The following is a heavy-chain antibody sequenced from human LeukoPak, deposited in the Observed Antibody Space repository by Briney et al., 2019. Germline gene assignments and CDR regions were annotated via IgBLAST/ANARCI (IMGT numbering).Heavy chain of an antibody. J-gene: IGHJ4*02. CDR3: SRESGPFCPFGY. CDR1: GGSISGTNW. V-gene: IGHV4/OR15-8*02. CDR2: ISLAGQT. Sequence: SETLSLTCGVSGGSISGTNWWSWVRQPPGQGLEWIGEISLAGQTYYNPSLNGRVTMSLDKSSNQLSLHLTSVTAADTATYYCSRESGPFCPFGYWGQGTLVIVSS. D-gene: IGHD1-26*01.